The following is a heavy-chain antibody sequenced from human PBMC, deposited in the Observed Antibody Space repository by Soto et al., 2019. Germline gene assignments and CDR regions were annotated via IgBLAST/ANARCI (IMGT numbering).Heavy chain of an antibody. CDR1: GGSISSYY. V-gene: IGHV4-59*01. CDR2: IYYSGST. D-gene: IGHD2-2*03. J-gene: IGHJ5*02. Sequence: SETLSLTCTVSGGSISSYYWSWIRQPPGKGLEWIGYIYYSGSTNYNPSLKRRVTISVDTSKNQFSLKLSSVTAADTAVYYCARGFGYCSSTSCPRRWFDPWGQGTLVTVSS. CDR3: ARGFGYCSSTSCPRRWFDP.